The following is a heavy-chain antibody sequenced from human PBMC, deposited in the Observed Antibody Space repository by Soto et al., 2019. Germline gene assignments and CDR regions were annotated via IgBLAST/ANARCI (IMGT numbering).Heavy chain of an antibody. Sequence: QVQLQESGPGLVKPSETLSLTCTVSGGSISSYYWSWIRQPPGKGLEWIGYIYYSGSTNYNPSLKSRVTISVDTSKNQFSLKLSSVTAADTAVYDCARSRTTVTPSGFQHWGQGTLVTVSS. CDR3: ARSRTTVTPSGFQH. D-gene: IGHD4-17*01. V-gene: IGHV4-59*01. CDR2: IYYSGST. J-gene: IGHJ1*01. CDR1: GGSISSYY.